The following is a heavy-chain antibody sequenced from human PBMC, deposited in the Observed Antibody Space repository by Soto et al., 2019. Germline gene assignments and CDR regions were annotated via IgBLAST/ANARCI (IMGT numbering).Heavy chain of an antibody. Sequence: QVQLVESGGGVVQPGRSLRLSCAASGFTFSSYGMHWVRQAPGKGLEWVAVIWYDGSNKYYADSVKGRFTISRDNSKNTLYLQMNSLRAEDTAVYYCARVIAAAEYDYYGMDVWGQGTTVTVSS. D-gene: IGHD6-13*01. CDR1: GFTFSSYG. CDR2: IWYDGSNK. V-gene: IGHV3-33*01. J-gene: IGHJ6*02. CDR3: ARVIAAAEYDYYGMDV.